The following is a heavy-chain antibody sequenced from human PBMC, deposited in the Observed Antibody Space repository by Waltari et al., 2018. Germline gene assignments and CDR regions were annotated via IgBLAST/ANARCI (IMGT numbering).Heavy chain of an antibody. D-gene: IGHD1-1*01. J-gene: IGHJ6*02. CDR1: GCSIRSSSYY. V-gene: IGHV4-39*01. Sequence: QLQLQESGPVLVTPSETLSLTCSFPGCSIRSSSYYWSWIRPPPGKGLAWIGSIYYTGTTYYNPSLKSRLTISVDTSKNQFSLKLTSVTAADTAVYYCAKRIQQNGLDLWGQGTTVIVS. CDR3: AKRIQQNGLDL. CDR2: IYYTGTT.